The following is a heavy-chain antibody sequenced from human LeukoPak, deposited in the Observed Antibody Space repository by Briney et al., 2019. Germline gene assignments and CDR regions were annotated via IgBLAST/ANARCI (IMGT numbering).Heavy chain of an antibody. J-gene: IGHJ3*02. Sequence: SETLSLTCTVSGGSISSYYWSWIRQPAGKGLEWIGRIYTSMSTNYNPSLKSRVTISVDTSKNQFSLKLSSVTAADTAVYYCARPGTYPVGYAFDIWGQGTMVTVSS. D-gene: IGHD3-10*01. V-gene: IGHV4-4*07. CDR3: ARPGTYPVGYAFDI. CDR2: IYTSMST. CDR1: GGSISSYY.